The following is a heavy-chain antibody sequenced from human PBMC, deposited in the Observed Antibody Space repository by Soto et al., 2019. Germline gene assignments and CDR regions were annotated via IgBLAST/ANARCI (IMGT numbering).Heavy chain of an antibody. V-gene: IGHV1-69*01. CDR3: AKVRYSSPMGYYYGMDV. CDR2: IIPVFGTA. Sequence: QAQLEQSGGEVKKPGSSVKVSCKASRVAFHKFIVTWVRQAPGLGLEWVGGIIPVFGTANYAQKFQGRVTITADESTSTSYMEVNNLRSEDTAVYYCAKVRYSSPMGYYYGMDVWGQGTTVTVSS. CDR1: RVAFHKFI. J-gene: IGHJ6*02. D-gene: IGHD2-2*01.